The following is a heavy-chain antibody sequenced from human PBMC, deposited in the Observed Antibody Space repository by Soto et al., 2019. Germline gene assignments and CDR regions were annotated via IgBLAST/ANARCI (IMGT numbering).Heavy chain of an antibody. D-gene: IGHD2-2*01. CDR3: ARLYCSSSTCDSWFDP. V-gene: IGHV5-10-1*01. CDR1: GYTCTTFW. J-gene: IGHJ5*02. CDR2: IDPRDSYT. Sequence: PGESLKISCTGFGYTCTTFWIRWVRQMPGRGLEWMGRIDPRDSYTNYSPSFQGHVTISVDKSISTAYLQWGSLKASDTAMYYCARLYCSSSTCDSWFDPWGQGTLVTVSS.